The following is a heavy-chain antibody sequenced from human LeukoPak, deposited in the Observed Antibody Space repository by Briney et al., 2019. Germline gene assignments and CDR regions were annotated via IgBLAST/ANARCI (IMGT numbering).Heavy chain of an antibody. V-gene: IGHV4-39*01. CDR3: ARRGPGGRAFDI. Sequence: SETLSLTCTVSGGSINNSSYFWGWVRQPPGKGLEWIGSTYKSGDTYYNPSLKSRVSISVDTSNNQFSLKLSSVTAADTAVYYCARRGPGGRAFDIWGQGTMVTVSS. J-gene: IGHJ3*02. D-gene: IGHD3-10*01. CDR2: TYKSGDT. CDR1: GGSINNSSYF.